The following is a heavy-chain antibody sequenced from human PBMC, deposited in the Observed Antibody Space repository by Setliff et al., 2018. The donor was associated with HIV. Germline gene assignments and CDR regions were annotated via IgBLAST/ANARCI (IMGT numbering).Heavy chain of an antibody. V-gene: IGHV4-39*02. CDR3: GRRPVYYTSGSYYNDDTPDM. CDR1: GGSISSSSYY. Sequence: SETLSLTCTVSGGSISSSSYYWGWIRQPPGKGLEWIGSIYYSGSTYYNPSLKSRVTISVDTSKNFFSLTLTSVTSADTAVYYCGRRPVYYTSGSYYNDDTPDMWGQGTLVTVSS. J-gene: IGHJ3*02. CDR2: IYYSGST. D-gene: IGHD3-10*01.